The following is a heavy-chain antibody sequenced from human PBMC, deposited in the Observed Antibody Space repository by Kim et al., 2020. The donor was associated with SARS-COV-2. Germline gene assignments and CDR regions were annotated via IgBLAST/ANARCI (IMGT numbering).Heavy chain of an antibody. CDR1: GFSFSGSS. J-gene: IGHJ4*02. CDR3: ARDVRAAGSFGY. Sequence: GGSLRLSCAASGFSFSGSSMDWVRQAPGKGLEWISYISVGSSTRYYADSVKGRFTISRDNAENSVYLQMDSLRDEDTAVYYCARDVRAAGSFGYWGQGILVTVSS. V-gene: IGHV3-48*02. D-gene: IGHD3-10*01. CDR2: ISVGSSTR.